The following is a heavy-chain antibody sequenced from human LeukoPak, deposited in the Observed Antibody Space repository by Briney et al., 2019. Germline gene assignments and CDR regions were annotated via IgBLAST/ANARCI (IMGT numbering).Heavy chain of an antibody. Sequence: ASVKVSCKASGYTFTGYYMHWVRQAPGQGLEWMGWINPNSGGTNYAQKLQGRVTMTTDTSTSTAYMELRSLRSDDTAVYYCAREYSSSWRGYYYYGMDVWGQGTTVTVSS. D-gene: IGHD6-13*01. CDR3: AREYSSSWRGYYYYGMDV. J-gene: IGHJ6*02. CDR1: GYTFTGYY. CDR2: INPNSGGT. V-gene: IGHV1-2*02.